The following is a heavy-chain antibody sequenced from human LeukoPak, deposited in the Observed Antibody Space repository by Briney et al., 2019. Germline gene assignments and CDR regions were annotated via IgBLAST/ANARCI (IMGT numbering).Heavy chain of an antibody. D-gene: IGHD3-22*01. V-gene: IGHV1-69*13. Sequence: GASVKVSCKASGGTFSSYAISWVRQAPGQGLEWMGGIIPIFGTANYAQKFQGRVTITADESTSTAYMELSSLRSEDTTVYYCARDGVFDYDSSGYYDYGGQGTLVTVSS. J-gene: IGHJ4*02. CDR2: IIPIFGTA. CDR1: GGTFSSYA. CDR3: ARDGVFDYDSSGYYDY.